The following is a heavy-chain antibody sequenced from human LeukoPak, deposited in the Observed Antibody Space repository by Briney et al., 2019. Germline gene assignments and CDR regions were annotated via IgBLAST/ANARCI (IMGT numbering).Heavy chain of an antibody. J-gene: IGHJ6*02. V-gene: IGHV3-48*03. CDR3: TRSAELSDPYFYYCMDV. CDR2: ISSAGGTI. CDR1: GFSFRSFE. Sequence: GGSLRLSCAASGFSFRSFEMSWVRQAPGKGLECIAYISSAGGTIYYADSVKGRFTISRDNANNLLYLQMNSLRAEDKAIYYCTRSAELSDPYFYYCMDVWGQGTTVTVSS. D-gene: IGHD1-26*01.